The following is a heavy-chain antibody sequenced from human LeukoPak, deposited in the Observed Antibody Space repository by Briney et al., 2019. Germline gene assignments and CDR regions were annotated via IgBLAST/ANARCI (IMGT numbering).Heavy chain of an antibody. CDR1: GFTFSSYS. V-gene: IGHV3-21*01. CDR2: ISSSSSYI. CDR3: ATLPWGDAFDI. D-gene: IGHD1-26*01. J-gene: IGHJ3*02. Sequence: PGGSLRLSCAASGFTFSSYSMNWVRQAPGKGLEWVSSISSSSSYIYYADSVKGRFTISRDNAKNLLYLQMNSLRAEDTAVYYCATLPWGDAFDIWGQGTMVTVSS.